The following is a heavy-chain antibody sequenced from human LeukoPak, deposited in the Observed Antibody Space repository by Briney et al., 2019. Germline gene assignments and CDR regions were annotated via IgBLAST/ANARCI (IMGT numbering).Heavy chain of an antibody. Sequence: SQTLSLTCTVSGGSISSGGYYWSWIRQHPGKGLEWIGYIYYSGSTYYNLSLKSRVTISVDTSKNQFSLKLSSVTAADTAVYYCARLGYFDWTSPWQFDYWGQGTLVTVSS. CDR1: GGSISSGGYY. D-gene: IGHD3-9*01. V-gene: IGHV4-31*03. CDR3: ARLGYFDWTSPWQFDY. J-gene: IGHJ4*02. CDR2: IYYSGST.